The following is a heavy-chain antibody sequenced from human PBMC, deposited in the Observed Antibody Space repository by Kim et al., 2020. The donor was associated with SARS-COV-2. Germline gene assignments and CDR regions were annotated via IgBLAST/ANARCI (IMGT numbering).Heavy chain of an antibody. CDR2: ISSSSSTI. J-gene: IGHJ6*02. Sequence: GGSLRLSCAASGFTFSSYSMNWVRQAPGKGLEWVSYISSSSSTIYYADSVKGRFTISRDNAKNSLYLQMNSLRDEDTAVYYCARAPGAAPVLYYYYYYGMDVWGQGTTVTVS. CDR1: GFTFSSYS. D-gene: IGHD1-26*01. V-gene: IGHV3-48*02. CDR3: ARAPGAAPVLYYYYYYGMDV.